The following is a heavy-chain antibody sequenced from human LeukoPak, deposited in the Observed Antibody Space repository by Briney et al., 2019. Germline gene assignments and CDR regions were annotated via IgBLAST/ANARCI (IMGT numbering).Heavy chain of an antibody. J-gene: IGHJ4*02. CDR2: INHSGST. CDR1: GGSISSGGYY. D-gene: IGHD6-19*01. CDR3: AREPGIAVAGSPPFGY. V-gene: IGHV4-39*07. Sequence: SETLSLTCTVSGGSISSGGYYWTWIRQPPGKGLEWIGEINHSGSTNYNPSLKSRVTISVDTSKNQFSLKLSSVTAADTAVYYCAREPGIAVAGSPPFGYWGQGTLVTVSS.